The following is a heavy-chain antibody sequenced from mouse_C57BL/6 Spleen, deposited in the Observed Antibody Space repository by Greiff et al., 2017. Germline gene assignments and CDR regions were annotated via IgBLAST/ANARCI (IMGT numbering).Heavy chain of an antibody. V-gene: IGHV1-26*01. J-gene: IGHJ3*01. CDR1: GYTFTDYY. Sequence: EVKLQQSGPELVKPGASVKISCKASGYTFTDYYMNWVKQSHGKSLEWIGDINPNNGGTSYNQKFKGKATLTVDKSSSTAYMDLRSLTSEDSAVYYCARGKTGASACFAYWGQGTLVTVSA. D-gene: IGHD4-1*01. CDR2: INPNNGGT. CDR3: ARGKTGASACFAY.